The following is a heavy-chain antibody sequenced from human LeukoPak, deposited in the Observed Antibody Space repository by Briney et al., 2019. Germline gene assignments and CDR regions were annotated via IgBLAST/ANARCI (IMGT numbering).Heavy chain of an antibody. D-gene: IGHD5-12*01. V-gene: IGHV4-4*02. CDR3: ARRVMTISGYYGCFDY. CDR1: GGSISSDNR. Sequence: SGTLSLTCDVSGGSISSDNRWSWVRQPPGKGLEWVGEIYYSGTANQNPSLESRVTMSVDRSKNQFSLNLSSVTAADTAVYYCARRVMTISGYYGCFDYWGQGVPVTVSS. CDR2: IYYSGTA. J-gene: IGHJ4*02.